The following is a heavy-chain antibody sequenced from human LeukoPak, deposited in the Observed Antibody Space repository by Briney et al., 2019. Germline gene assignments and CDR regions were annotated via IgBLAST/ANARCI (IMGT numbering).Heavy chain of an antibody. V-gene: IGHV3-21*01. D-gene: IGHD3-10*01. CDR2: ISSSSSYI. CDR1: GFTFSSYS. J-gene: IGHJ4*02. CDR3: ASSPDYYGSGSYI. Sequence: GGSLRLPCAASGFTFSSYSMNWVRQAPGKGLEWVSSISSSSSYIYYADSVKGRFTISRDNAKNSLYLQMNSLRAEDTAVYYCASSPDYYGSGSYIWGQGTLVTVSS.